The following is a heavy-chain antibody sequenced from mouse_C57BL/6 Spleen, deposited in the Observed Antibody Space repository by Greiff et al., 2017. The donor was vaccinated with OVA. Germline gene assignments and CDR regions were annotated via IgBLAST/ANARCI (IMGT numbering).Heavy chain of an antibody. CDR2: IDPSDSYT. D-gene: IGHD2-4*01. V-gene: IGHV1-69*01. CDR1: GYTFTSYW. Sequence: QVQLKQPGAELVMPGASVKLSCKASGYTFTSYWMHWVKQRPGQGLEWIGEIDPSDSYTNYNQKFKGKSTLTVDKSSSTAYMQLSSLTSEDSAVYYCASHYDYDGFAYWGQGTLVTVSA. J-gene: IGHJ3*01. CDR3: ASHYDYDGFAY.